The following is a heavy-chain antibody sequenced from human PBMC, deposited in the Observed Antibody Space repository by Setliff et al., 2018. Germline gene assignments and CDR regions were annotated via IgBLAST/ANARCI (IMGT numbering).Heavy chain of an antibody. CDR1: GGSISDYY. Sequence: PSETLSLTCTVSGGSISDYYWSWIRQAPGKGLEWIGYIYYSGSTYYNPSLKSRVTISVDTSKNQFSLKLSSVTAADTAVYYCARICSSTSCPYYYGMDVWGQGTTVTVSS. CDR2: IYYSGST. D-gene: IGHD2-2*01. J-gene: IGHJ6*02. V-gene: IGHV4-59*01. CDR3: ARICSSTSCPYYYGMDV.